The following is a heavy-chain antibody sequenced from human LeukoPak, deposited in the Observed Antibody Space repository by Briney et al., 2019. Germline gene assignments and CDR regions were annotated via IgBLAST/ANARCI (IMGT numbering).Heavy chain of an antibody. Sequence: NPGGSLRLSCAASGFNFSTYSMNWVRQAPGKGLEWVSSISTSSTYIHYADSVKGRFTISRDNAKNSLYLQMNSLRAQDTAVYYCARESRWLGMTTVTTEDYWGQGSLVTVSS. V-gene: IGHV3-21*01. D-gene: IGHD4-17*01. CDR2: ISTSSTYI. CDR1: GFNFSTYS. J-gene: IGHJ4*02. CDR3: ARESRWLGMTTVTTEDY.